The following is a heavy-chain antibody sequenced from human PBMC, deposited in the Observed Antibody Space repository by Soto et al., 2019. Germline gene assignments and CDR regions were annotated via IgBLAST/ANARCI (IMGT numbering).Heavy chain of an antibody. CDR3: ARGDREDIAVVIGVRPGEYGVDV. CDR2: ISYDGSNK. D-gene: IGHD2-15*01. CDR1: GFTFRSYA. Sequence: QVQVVESGGGVVQPGRSLRLSCAASGFTFRSYAMHWVRQAPGKGLECVAVISYDGSNKFYRDYVKGRFTISRDNSKNTLYLQINSLRYEDTAVYYCARGDREDIAVVIGVRPGEYGVDVWGQGTTVTVSS. V-gene: IGHV3-30-3*01. J-gene: IGHJ6*02.